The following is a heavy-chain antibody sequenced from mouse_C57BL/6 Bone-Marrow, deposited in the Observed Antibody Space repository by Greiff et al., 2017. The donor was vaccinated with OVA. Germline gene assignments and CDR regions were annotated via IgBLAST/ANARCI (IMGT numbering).Heavy chain of an antibody. CDR1: GFSLSTSGMG. V-gene: IGHV8-12*01. CDR3: ARRAPYVNYDAY. Sequence: LQQSGPGILQSSQTLSLTCSFSGFSLSTSGMGVSWIRPPSGMGLEWLVYIYWDDDKRYNPFLKSRLTISKDTSSNQVFLKCTSVDTADTATYTCARRAPYVNYDAYWGQGTLVTVSA. J-gene: IGHJ3*01. D-gene: IGHD1-1*01. CDR2: IYWDDDK.